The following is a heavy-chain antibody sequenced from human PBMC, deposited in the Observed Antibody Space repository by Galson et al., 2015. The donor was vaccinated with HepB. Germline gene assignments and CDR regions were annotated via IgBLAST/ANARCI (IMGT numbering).Heavy chain of an antibody. CDR1: GFTFSMYR. D-gene: IGHD3-3*01. CDR3: ARDYDPSARPLWYLDL. CDR2: IKQDGSEK. Sequence: SLRLSCAASGFTFSMYRMNWVRQAPGKGLEWVANIKQDGSEKYYVDSVKGRFTISRDNTKNSLYLQMNSLRAEDTAVYYCARDYDPSARPLWYLDLWGRGTLVTVFS. V-gene: IGHV3-7*01. J-gene: IGHJ2*01.